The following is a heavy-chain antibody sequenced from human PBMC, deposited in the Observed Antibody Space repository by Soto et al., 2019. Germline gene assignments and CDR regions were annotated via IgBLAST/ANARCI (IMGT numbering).Heavy chain of an antibody. Sequence: HVKLQESGPGLVKPLATMSLTCTVSGGSISSYYRSCIRQPPGKGREWIGYIYYSGSTNYNPSLKSRSTKSVDPSKNQFSLKLSSVTAANTAVYYCARGLILTDYYTNTFDFWGQVTLV. D-gene: IGHD3-9*01. CDR3: ARGLILTDYYTNTFDF. V-gene: IGHV4-59*01. CDR1: GGSISSYY. CDR2: IYYSGST. J-gene: IGHJ4*02.